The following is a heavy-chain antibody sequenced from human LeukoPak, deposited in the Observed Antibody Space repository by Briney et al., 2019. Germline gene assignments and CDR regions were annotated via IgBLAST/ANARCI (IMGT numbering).Heavy chain of an antibody. CDR2: INSDGTST. J-gene: IGHJ4*02. CDR1: GFTFSSHW. Sequence: SGGSLRLYCAASGFTFSSHWMHWVRQAPGKGLVWVSRINSDGTSTTYADSVKGRFTISRDNAKNTLYLQMNSLRVEDTAVFHCAREGTYSNGPDYWGQGTLVTVSS. CDR3: AREGTYSNGPDY. D-gene: IGHD3-22*01. V-gene: IGHV3-74*01.